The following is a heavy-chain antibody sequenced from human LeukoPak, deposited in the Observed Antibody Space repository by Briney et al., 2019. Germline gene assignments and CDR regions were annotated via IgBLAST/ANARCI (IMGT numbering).Heavy chain of an antibody. CDR1: GGSFSSSTYY. CDR2: VYYSGST. CDR3: ATGPPYCSSTSCFFDS. Sequence: SETLSLTCTVSGGSFSSSTYYWGWIRQPPGKGLEWIGSVYYSGSTYYSPSLKSRVTISVDTSKNQFSLKLTSVTAADTALYYCATGPPYCSSTSCFFDSWGQGTLVTVSS. D-gene: IGHD2-2*01. J-gene: IGHJ4*02. V-gene: IGHV4-39*07.